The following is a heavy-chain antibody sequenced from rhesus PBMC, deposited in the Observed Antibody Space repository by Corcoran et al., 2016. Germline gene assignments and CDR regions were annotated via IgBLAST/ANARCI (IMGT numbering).Heavy chain of an antibody. D-gene: IGHD6-25*01. Sequence: QVQLQGAGPGLGKPSGALCLNLACSGGSISRGYYYWSWDRPAPGKGLEGIGYITYSGSTRYNPSLKSRVTISRDTSKNQFSLELSSVPAADTAGYYCARDSGSSDYWGQGVLVTVSS. J-gene: IGHJ4*01. V-gene: IGHV4-122*02. CDR3: ARDSGSSDY. CDR1: GGSISRGYYY. CDR2: ITYSGST.